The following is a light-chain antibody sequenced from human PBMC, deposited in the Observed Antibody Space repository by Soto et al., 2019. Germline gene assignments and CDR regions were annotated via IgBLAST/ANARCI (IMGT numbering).Light chain of an antibody. CDR3: QQYGSSPRT. J-gene: IGKJ1*01. V-gene: IGKV3-20*01. CDR1: QTVSSNS. CDR2: GSS. Sequence: EIVLTQSPGTLSLSPGERATLSCRASQTVSSNSIGWYQQKPGQAPRLLIYGSSSRATGIPDRFSGTGSGTDFTLTISRLEPEDFAVYYCQQYGSSPRTFGQGTKVEIK.